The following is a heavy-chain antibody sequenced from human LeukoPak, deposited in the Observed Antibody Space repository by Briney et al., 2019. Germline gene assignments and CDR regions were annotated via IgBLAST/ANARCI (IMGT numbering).Heavy chain of an antibody. D-gene: IGHD1-26*01. CDR2: IYYSGST. V-gene: IGHV4-59*08. CDR1: GGSISSYY. Sequence: PSETLSLTCTVSGGSISSYYWSWIRQPPGKGLEWIGYIYYSGSTNYNPSLKSQVTISVDTSKNQFSLKLSSVTAADTAVYYCARHVRGVGIDYWGQGTLVTVSS. CDR3: ARHVRGVGIDY. J-gene: IGHJ4*02.